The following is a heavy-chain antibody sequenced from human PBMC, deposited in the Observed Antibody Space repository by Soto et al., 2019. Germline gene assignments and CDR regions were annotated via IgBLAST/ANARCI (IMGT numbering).Heavy chain of an antibody. CDR1: GGTFSSYA. CDR3: ARAKNTVVTGDYYYYGMDV. V-gene: IGHV1-69*01. CDR2: IIPIFGTA. Sequence: QVQLVQSGAEVKKPGSSVKVSCKASGGTFSSYAISWVRQAPGQGLEWMGGIIPIFGTANYAQKFQGRVTITADESTSTAYMELSSLRSEDTAVYYCARAKNTVVTGDYYYYGMDVWGQGTTVTVSS. J-gene: IGHJ6*02. D-gene: IGHD7-27*01.